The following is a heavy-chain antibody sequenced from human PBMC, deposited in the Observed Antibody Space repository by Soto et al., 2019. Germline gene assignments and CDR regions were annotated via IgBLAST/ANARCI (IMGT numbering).Heavy chain of an antibody. Sequence: SETLSLTCAVSGGSISSGGYSWSWIRQPPGKGLEWIGYIYHSGSTYYNPSLKSRVTISVDRPKNQFSVKLSSVTAADTAVCYCARTDYGGNRAHNWFDPWGQGTLVTVSS. CDR3: ARTDYGGNRAHNWFDP. D-gene: IGHD4-17*01. CDR1: GGSISSGGYS. J-gene: IGHJ5*02. V-gene: IGHV4-30-2*01. CDR2: IYHSGST.